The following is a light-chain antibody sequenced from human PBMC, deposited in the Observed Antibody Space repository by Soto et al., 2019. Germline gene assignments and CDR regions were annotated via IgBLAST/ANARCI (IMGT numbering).Light chain of an antibody. CDR3: QQYTNTNNPWM. CDR2: DAS. V-gene: IGKV1D-13*01. J-gene: IGKJ1*01. Sequence: ANQLTQSPSSLSASVGDRVTITCRASQAISSALAWYQQKPGKPPKLLIYDASTLQSGVPSRFSGTASGTEFTLIISGLQPDDSATYYCQQYTNTNNPWMFGQGTKVDIK. CDR1: QAISSA.